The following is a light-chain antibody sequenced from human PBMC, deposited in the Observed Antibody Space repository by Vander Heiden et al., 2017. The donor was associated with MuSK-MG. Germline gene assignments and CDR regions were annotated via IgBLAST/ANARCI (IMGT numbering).Light chain of an antibody. CDR1: SGSIASNY. CDR3: QSYDSSNLWV. CDR2: EDN. J-gene: IGLJ3*02. V-gene: IGLV6-57*03. Sequence: NFMLPQPHSVSESPGKTVTISCTRSSGSIASNYVQWYQQRPGSAPTTVSYEDNQRPSGVPDRFSGSIDSSSNSASLTISGLKTEDEADYYCQSYDSSNLWVFGGGTKLTVL.